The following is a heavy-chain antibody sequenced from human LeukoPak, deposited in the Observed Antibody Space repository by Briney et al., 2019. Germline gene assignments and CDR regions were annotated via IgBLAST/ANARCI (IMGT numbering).Heavy chain of an antibody. CDR1: GFTFSSHY. D-gene: IGHD6-19*01. V-gene: IGHV3-21*06. CDR3: AAALAIAVGGTTPGDY. J-gene: IGHJ4*02. CDR2: ITSSSSDI. Sequence: GGSLRLSCAASGFTFSSHYMNWVRQAPGKGLEWVSSITSSSSDIFYADSVKGRFTISRDNAKNSLYLKMNSLRVEDTAVYYCAAALAIAVGGTTPGDYWGQGTLVTVSS.